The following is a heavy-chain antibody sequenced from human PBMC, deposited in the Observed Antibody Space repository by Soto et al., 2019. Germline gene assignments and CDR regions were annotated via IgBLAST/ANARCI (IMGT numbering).Heavy chain of an antibody. J-gene: IGHJ4*02. D-gene: IGHD5-12*01. CDR2: IIPIFGTA. Sequence: GASVKVSCKASGGTFSSYGISCVRQAPGQGLEWMGGIIPIFGTANYAQKFQGRVTITADESTSTAYMELRSLRSDDTAVYYCARLRHGGYWGSMIYWGQGTLVTVSS. CDR1: GGTFSSYG. V-gene: IGHV1-69*13. CDR3: ARLRHGGYWGSMIY.